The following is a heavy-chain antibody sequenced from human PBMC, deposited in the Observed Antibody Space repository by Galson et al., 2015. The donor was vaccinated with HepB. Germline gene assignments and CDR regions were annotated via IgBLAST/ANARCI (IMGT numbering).Heavy chain of an antibody. J-gene: IGHJ6*02. D-gene: IGHD2-2*01. CDR2: INRDGSST. Sequence: SLRLSCAASGFTFRSHWMHWVRQAPGKGLVWVSRINRDGSSTNYADSVKGRFAISRDNAKNTLYLQMSSLRAEDTAVYCCARGIEVVPDASGMDVWGQGTTVTVSS. CDR3: ARGIEVVPDASGMDV. V-gene: IGHV3-74*01. CDR1: GFTFRSHW.